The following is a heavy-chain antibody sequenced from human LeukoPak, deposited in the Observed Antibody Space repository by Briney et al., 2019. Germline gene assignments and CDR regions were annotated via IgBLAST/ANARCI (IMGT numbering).Heavy chain of an antibody. CDR1: GYTFTSYG. CDR2: ISAYNGNT. Sequence: ASVKVSCKASGYTFTSYGISWVRQAPGQGLEWMGWISAYNGNTNYAQKLQGRVTMTTDTSTSTAYMELRSLRSDDTAVYYCARDTAMICSGGSCYWGRAFDIWGQGTMVTVSS. V-gene: IGHV1-18*01. CDR3: ARDTAMICSGGSCYWGRAFDI. J-gene: IGHJ3*02. D-gene: IGHD2-15*01.